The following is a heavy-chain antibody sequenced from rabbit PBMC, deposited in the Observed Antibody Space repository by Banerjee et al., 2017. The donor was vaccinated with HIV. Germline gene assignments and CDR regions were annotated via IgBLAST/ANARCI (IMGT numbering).Heavy chain of an antibody. CDR1: GFDFSSYG. D-gene: IGHD4-2*01. CDR3: VRGSYAGSGYDL. V-gene: IGHV1S47*01. Sequence: QEQLVESGGGLVQPGGSLKLSCKASGFDFSSYGVSWVRQAPGKGLEWIGYIDPVFGSTYYASWVNGRFTISSHNAQNTLYLQLNSLTAADTATYFCVRGSYAGSGYDLWGQGTLVTVS. J-gene: IGHJ4*01. CDR2: IDPVFGST.